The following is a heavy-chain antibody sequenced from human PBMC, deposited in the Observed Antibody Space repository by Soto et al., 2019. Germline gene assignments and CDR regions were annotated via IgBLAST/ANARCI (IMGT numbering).Heavy chain of an antibody. D-gene: IGHD2-15*01. CDR1: GFTFSNNA. J-gene: IGHJ6*02. V-gene: IGHV3-23*01. CDR3: ARRTLVGVVAVVPYGMDV. Sequence: EVQLLESGGGLVQPGGSLRLSCAASGFTFSNNAMIWVRQAPGKGLEWVSGISGSGGNTYYADSVKGRFTISRDNSKNTXXLQMNRLRAEDTAVYYCARRTLVGVVAVVPYGMDVWGQGTTVTVSS. CDR2: ISGSGGNT.